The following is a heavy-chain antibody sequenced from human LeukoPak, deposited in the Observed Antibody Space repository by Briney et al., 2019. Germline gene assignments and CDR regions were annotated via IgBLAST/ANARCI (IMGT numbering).Heavy chain of an antibody. J-gene: IGHJ4*02. CDR1: GGSISSYY. Sequence: SETLSLTCTVSGGSISSYYWSWIRQPPGKGLEWIGYIYYGGSTNYNPSLKSRVTISVDTSKNQFSLKLSSVTAADTAVYYCASGYSYGPIYFDYWGQGTLVTVSS. V-gene: IGHV4-59*01. CDR2: IYYGGST. CDR3: ASGYSYGPIYFDY. D-gene: IGHD5-18*01.